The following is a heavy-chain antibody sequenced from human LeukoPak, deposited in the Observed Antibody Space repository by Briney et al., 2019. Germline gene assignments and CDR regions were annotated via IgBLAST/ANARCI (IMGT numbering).Heavy chain of an antibody. CDR1: GYTFTSYY. D-gene: IGHD3-22*01. Sequence: ALVKVSCKASGYTFTSYYMHWVRQAPGQGLEWVGIINPSGGSTSYAQKFQGRVTMTRDTSTSTVYMELSSLRSEDTAVYYCARATPHYFDSSGYSWDYWGQGTLVTVSS. V-gene: IGHV1-46*01. CDR3: ARATPHYFDSSGYSWDY. CDR2: INPSGGST. J-gene: IGHJ4*02.